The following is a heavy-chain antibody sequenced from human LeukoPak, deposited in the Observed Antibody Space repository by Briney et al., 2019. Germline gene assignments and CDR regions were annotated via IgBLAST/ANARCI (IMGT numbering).Heavy chain of an antibody. CDR1: GFTFSSYA. CDR2: ISGSGGTT. Sequence: GGCVRLSCAASGFTFSSYAMNWGRQAPGKGLEWVSGISGSGGTTYYGDSVKGRFTISRDNSKNTLDLQMNSLRAEDTAVYFCAEGNWFDYWGQGTIVSVSS. J-gene: IGHJ5*01. V-gene: IGHV3-23*01. CDR3: AEGNWFDY.